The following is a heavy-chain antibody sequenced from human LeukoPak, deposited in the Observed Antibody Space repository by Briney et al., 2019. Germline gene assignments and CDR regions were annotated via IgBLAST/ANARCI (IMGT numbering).Heavy chain of an antibody. J-gene: IGHJ5*02. CDR2: IYYSGST. D-gene: IGHD3-3*01. CDR3: ARLVYDFWSGYYYNRFDP. Sequence: SQTLSLTCTVSGGSISSGDYYWSWIRQPPGKGLEWIGYIYYSGSTYYNPSLKSRVTISVDTSKNQFSLKLSSVTAADTAVYYCARLVYDFWSGYYYNRFDPWGQGTLVTVSS. CDR1: GGSISSGDYY. V-gene: IGHV4-30-4*08.